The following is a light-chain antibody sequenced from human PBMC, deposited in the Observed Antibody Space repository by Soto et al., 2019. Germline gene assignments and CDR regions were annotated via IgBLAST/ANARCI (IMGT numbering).Light chain of an antibody. J-gene: IGKJ4*01. CDR2: SAS. V-gene: IGKV1-9*01. Sequence: DIQMTQSPSTLSAPVGDKVTITCRASQSISRASQSISRCLACYQQKAGKAPKVLIYSASTLQSGVPSRFSGSGSETEFSLTIRALQPEDFATYYCQQLSRYPLTFGGGTKVDIK. CDR3: QQLSRYPLT. CDR1: QSISRC.